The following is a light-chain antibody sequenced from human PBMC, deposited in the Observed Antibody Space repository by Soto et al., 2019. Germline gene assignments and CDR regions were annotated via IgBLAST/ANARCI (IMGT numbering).Light chain of an antibody. CDR3: CSYAGSNPSVV. Sequence: QSALTQPASVSGSPGQSITISCTGTSSDVGSYNLVSWYQQHPGKAPKLMIYEVSKRPSGVSNRFSGSKSGNTASLTISGLQAEDEADYYCCSYAGSNPSVVFGGGTKVTVL. CDR2: EVS. V-gene: IGLV2-23*02. CDR1: SSDVGSYNL. J-gene: IGLJ2*01.